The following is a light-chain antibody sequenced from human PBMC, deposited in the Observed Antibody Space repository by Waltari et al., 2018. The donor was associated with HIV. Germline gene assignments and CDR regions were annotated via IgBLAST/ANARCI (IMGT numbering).Light chain of an antibody. V-gene: IGLV2-23*02. CDR3: CSYAGSESSEV. CDR2: DVT. Sequence: QSALTQPASVSGSPGQSITISCTGTRSNLGANNYVPCYQQHPGKAPKLIIYDVTKRPSGVSNRFSGSKSGNTASLTISGLQAEDEADYHCCSYAGSESSEVFGGGTKLTVL. J-gene: IGLJ2*01. CDR1: RSNLGANNY.